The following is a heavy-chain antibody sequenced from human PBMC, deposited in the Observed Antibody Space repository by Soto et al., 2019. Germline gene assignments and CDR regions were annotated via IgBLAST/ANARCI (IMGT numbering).Heavy chain of an antibody. CDR1: GYTFTNYA. CDR3: ARVSGYYLPVY. V-gene: IGHV1-3*05. D-gene: IGHD5-12*01. CDR2: INAGNGNT. Sequence: QVQLVQSGAEEKKPGASVKVSCKASGYTFTNYAMHSVRQAPGQRLEWKGWINAGNGNTKYSQKFQGRVTITRDTSASTAYMELSSLRPEDTAVYYCARVSGYYLPVYWGQGTLVTVSS. J-gene: IGHJ4*02.